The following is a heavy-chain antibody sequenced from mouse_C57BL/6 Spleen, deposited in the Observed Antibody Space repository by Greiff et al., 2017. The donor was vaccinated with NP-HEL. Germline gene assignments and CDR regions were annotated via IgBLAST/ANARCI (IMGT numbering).Heavy chain of an antibody. V-gene: IGHV1-50*01. D-gene: IGHD1-1*01. CDR2: IDPSDSYT. J-gene: IGHJ1*03. CDR1: GYTFTSYW. Sequence: QVQLQQSGAELVKPGASVKLSCKASGYTFTSYWMQWVKQRPGQGLEWIGEIDPSDSYTNYNQKFKGKATLTVDTSSSTAYMQLSSLTSEDSAVYYCARPGSSYWYFDVWGTGTTVTVSS. CDR3: ARPGSSYWYFDV.